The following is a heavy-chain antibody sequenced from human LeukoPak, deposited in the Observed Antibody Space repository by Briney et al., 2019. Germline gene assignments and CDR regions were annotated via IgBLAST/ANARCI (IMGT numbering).Heavy chain of an antibody. D-gene: IGHD7-27*01. CDR3: ARHPLGNFDY. V-gene: IGHV4-34*01. Sequence: SETLSLTCAVYGGSFSGYYWSWIRQPPGKGLEWIGEINHSGSTNYNPSLKSRVTISVDTSKNQFSLKLSSMTAADTAVYYCARHPLGNFDYWGQGTLVTVSS. CDR2: INHSGST. CDR1: GGSFSGYY. J-gene: IGHJ4*02.